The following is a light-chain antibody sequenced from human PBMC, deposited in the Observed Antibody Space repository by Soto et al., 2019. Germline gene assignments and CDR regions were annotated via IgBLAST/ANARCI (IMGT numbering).Light chain of an antibody. V-gene: IGKV1-27*01. CDR2: AAS. CDR1: QGISNY. J-gene: IGKJ3*01. Sequence: DIQMTQSPSSLSASVGDRVTITCRASQGISNYIAWYQQKPGKAPKLLIYAASTLQSGFPFRFSGSDSGTDFFPTINSMQLKDVATYSCQQYSSVPLFCPGTKGYIK. CDR3: QQYSSVPL.